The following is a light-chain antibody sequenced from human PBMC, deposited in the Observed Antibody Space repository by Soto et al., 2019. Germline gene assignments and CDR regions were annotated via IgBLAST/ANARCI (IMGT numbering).Light chain of an antibody. CDR1: QSISSL. J-gene: IGKJ5*01. CDR2: KAS. Sequence: DIQMTQSPSTLSASVGDRVTITCRASQSISSLLAWYQQKPGRAPTLLIYKASTLESGVPSRFSVSGSGTEFSLTISSLQPDDSETYYCQQYNSYPLAFGQGTRLEIK. CDR3: QQYNSYPLA. V-gene: IGKV1-5*03.